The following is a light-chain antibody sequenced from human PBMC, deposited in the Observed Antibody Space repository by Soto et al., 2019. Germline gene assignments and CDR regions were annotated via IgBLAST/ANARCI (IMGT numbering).Light chain of an antibody. CDR2: KAS. Sequence: DIQMTQSPSTLSASVGDRVTITCRASQSISTWLAWYQQKPGKAPKLLIYKASGLESGDPSRFSRLGSGTEFTLTISSLQPDDFATYYCQQYNTFQWTFGQGTKVEIK. CDR3: QQYNTFQWT. J-gene: IGKJ1*01. V-gene: IGKV1-5*03. CDR1: QSISTW.